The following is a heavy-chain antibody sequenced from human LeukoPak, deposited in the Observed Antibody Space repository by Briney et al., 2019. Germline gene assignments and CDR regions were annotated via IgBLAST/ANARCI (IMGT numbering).Heavy chain of an antibody. CDR1: GFTFSSYG. CDR2: IWYDGSNK. CDR3: ARGSSSSMWWFDP. J-gene: IGHJ5*02. D-gene: IGHD6-6*01. V-gene: IGHV3-33*01. Sequence: GGSLRLSCAASGFTFSSYGTHWVRQAPGKGLEWVAVIWYDGSNKYYADSVKGRFTISRDNSKNTLYLQMNSLRAEDTAVYYCARGSSSSMWWFDPWGQGTLVTVSS.